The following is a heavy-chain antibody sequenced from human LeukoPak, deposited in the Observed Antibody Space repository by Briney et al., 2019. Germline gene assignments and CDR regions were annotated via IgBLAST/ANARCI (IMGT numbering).Heavy chain of an antibody. Sequence: SETLSLTWTVSGGSISGYFWSWIRQPAGKGLEWIGRIYSSGSNNYNPSLKSRVTMSLDTSKNHFSLNLSSVTAADTAVYYCAREPTSGREPTSGRPLDYWGQGTLVTVSS. CDR1: GGSISGYF. J-gene: IGHJ4*02. CDR3: AREPTSGREPTSGRPLDY. D-gene: IGHD5-12*01. V-gene: IGHV4-4*07. CDR2: IYSSGSN.